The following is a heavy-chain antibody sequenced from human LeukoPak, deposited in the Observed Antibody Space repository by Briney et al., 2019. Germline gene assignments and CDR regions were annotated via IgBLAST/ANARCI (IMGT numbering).Heavy chain of an antibody. Sequence: PSETLSLTCTFSGTSIKNYYWSWIRQPPGKGLEWIGYVYYSGSTSYNPALESRVSISDGTSGNQVLLWLTSVTAADTAVYFCATSLYGDYEADFWGPGILDTVSS. CDR2: VYYSGST. V-gene: IGHV4-59*01. D-gene: IGHD4-17*01. CDR3: ATSLYGDYEADF. CDR1: GTSIKNYY. J-gene: IGHJ4*02.